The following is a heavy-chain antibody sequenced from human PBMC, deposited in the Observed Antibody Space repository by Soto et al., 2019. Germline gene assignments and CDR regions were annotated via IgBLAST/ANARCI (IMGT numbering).Heavy chain of an antibody. CDR2: VYSGGST. D-gene: IGHD6-19*01. V-gene: IGHV4-59*01. CDR1: GGSINNFY. Sequence: SETLSLTCIVSGGSINNFYWSWIRQPPGKGLEWIGYVYSGGSTKYNPSLKSQVTISVDTSKNQFSLKLTSVTAADTAVYYCARGGRRVAVAGTFDSWGQGTLVT. J-gene: IGHJ4*02. CDR3: ARGGRRVAVAGTFDS.